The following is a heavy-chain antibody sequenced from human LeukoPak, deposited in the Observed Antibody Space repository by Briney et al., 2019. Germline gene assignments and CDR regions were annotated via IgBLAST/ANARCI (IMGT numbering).Heavy chain of an antibody. V-gene: IGHV1-24*01. CDR2: FDPEDGET. D-gene: IGHD3-10*01. CDR1: GYTLTELS. J-gene: IGHJ4*02. Sequence: GASVKVSCKVSGYTLTELSMHWVRQAPGKGLEWMGGFDPEDGETIYAQKFQGRVTMTEDTSTDTAYMELSSLRSEDTAVYYCATGQYYYGSGTFFDYWGQGTLVTVSS. CDR3: ATGQYYYGSGTFFDY.